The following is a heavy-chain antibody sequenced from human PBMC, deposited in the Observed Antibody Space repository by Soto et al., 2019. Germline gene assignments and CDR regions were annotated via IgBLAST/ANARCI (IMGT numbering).Heavy chain of an antibody. Sequence: XXTLSLPFAVSGGSISSSNWWSWVRQPPGKGLEWIGEIYHSGSTNYNPSLKSRVSISVDTSKNQFSLKLTSVTHADTAVYYCTTQGFGGIHGLVDVWGQGTTVTVSS. CDR2: IYHSGST. D-gene: IGHD3-10*01. V-gene: IGHV4-4*02. CDR1: GGSISSSNW. J-gene: IGHJ6*02. CDR3: TTQGFGGIHGLVDV.